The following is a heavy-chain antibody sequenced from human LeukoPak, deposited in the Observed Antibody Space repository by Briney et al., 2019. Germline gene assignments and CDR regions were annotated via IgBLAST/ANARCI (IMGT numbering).Heavy chain of an antibody. D-gene: IGHD3-10*01. Sequence: GESLKISCQASGYTFTSYWIGWGRRMPGKGGEGMGTIYPDDSDTTYSPSFQGQVTISADKSVSTAYLQWSSLKASDTAIYYCARLGGDTYYFGSASYPNWYFDLWGRGTLVTVSS. V-gene: IGHV5-51*01. CDR3: ARLGGDTYYFGSASYPNWYFDL. CDR1: GYTFTSYW. J-gene: IGHJ2*01. CDR2: IYPDDSDT.